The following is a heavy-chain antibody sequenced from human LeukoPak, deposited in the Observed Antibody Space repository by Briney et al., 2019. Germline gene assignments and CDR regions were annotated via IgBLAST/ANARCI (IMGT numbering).Heavy chain of an antibody. V-gene: IGHV1-2*02. CDR1: GYTFTGYY. CDR3: ARDPGVGGYDFWSGVKSHYYYYMDV. J-gene: IGHJ6*03. CDR2: INPNSGGT. Sequence: ASVKVSCKASGYTFTGYYMHWVRQAPGQGLEWMGWINPNSGGTNYAQKLQGRVTMTTDTSTSTAYMELRSLRSDDTAVYYCARDPGVGGYDFWSGVKSHYYYYMDVWGKGTTVTVSS. D-gene: IGHD3-3*01.